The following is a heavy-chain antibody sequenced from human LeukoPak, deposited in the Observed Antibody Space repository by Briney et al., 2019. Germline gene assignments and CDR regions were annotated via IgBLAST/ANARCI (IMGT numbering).Heavy chain of an antibody. CDR2: ISGSSTTK. J-gene: IGHJ4*02. Sequence: GGSLRLSCAASGFTFSNYGMSWVRQAPGKGLEWVSFISGSSTTKYYVDSVKGRFTISLHNSKNTMYLQMNSLTAEDTAVYFCAREGAHYYDNSGSPFDWGQGTLVTVSS. CDR3: AREGAHYYDNSGSPFD. D-gene: IGHD3-22*01. V-gene: IGHV3-48*01. CDR1: GFTFSNYG.